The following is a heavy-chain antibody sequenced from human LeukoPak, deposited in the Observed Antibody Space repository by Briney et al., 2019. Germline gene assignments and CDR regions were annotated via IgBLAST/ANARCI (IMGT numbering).Heavy chain of an antibody. CDR3: ASISPRSYCMDV. Sequence: SETLSLTCTVSGGSISSGSYYWSWIRQPAGKGLEWIGRIYTSGSTNYNPSLKSRVTISVDTSKNQFSLKLSSVTAADTAVYYCASISPRSYCMDVWGEGTTVTISS. CDR2: IYTSGST. V-gene: IGHV4-61*02. J-gene: IGHJ6*03. CDR1: GGSISSGSYY.